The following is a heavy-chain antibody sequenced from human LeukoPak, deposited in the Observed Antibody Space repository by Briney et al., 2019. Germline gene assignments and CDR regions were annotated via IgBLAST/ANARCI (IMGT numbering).Heavy chain of an antibody. D-gene: IGHD3-10*01. V-gene: IGHV4-59*06. CDR2: IHHSGST. Sequence: SETLSLTCTVSGGSISSYYWSWIRQHPGKGLEWIGYIHHSGSTYYNPSLKSRVIISVDTSKNQFSLKLNSVTAADTAVYYCASYGSGSYRFDPWGQGTLVTVSS. CDR3: ASYGSGSYRFDP. J-gene: IGHJ5*02. CDR1: GGSISSYY.